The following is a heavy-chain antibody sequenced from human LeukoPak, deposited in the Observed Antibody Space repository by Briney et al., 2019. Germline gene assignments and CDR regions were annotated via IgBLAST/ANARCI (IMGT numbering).Heavy chain of an antibody. J-gene: IGHJ4*02. D-gene: IGHD2-2*01. CDR3: AREKDIVVVPHWNY. CDR2: IYYSGST. V-gene: IGHV4-39*02. CDR1: GGSISSSSYY. Sequence: SETLSLTCTVSGGSISSSSYYWGWIRQPPGKGLEWIGSIYYSGSTYYNPSLKSRVTISVDTSKNQFSLKLSSVTAADTAVYYCAREKDIVVVPHWNYWGQGTLVTVSS.